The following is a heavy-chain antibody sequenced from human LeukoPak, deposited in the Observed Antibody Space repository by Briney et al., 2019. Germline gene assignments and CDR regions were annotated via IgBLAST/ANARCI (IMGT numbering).Heavy chain of an antibody. CDR1: GCSISSYY. CDR3: AGEDYFDSSGYASWRFDI. Sequence: PSETLSLTCTVSGCSISSYYWSWIRQTPGKGLEGIGYIYYSGSTNFNPSLKSRVTISVDTSKNQFSLKLTSVTTADTAVYYCAGEDYFDSSGYASWRFDIWGQGTMVTVSS. J-gene: IGHJ3*02. V-gene: IGHV4-59*01. CDR2: IYYSGST. D-gene: IGHD3-22*01.